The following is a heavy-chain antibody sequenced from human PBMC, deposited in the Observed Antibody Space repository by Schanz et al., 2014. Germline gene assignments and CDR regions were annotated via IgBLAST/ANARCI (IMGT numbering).Heavy chain of an antibody. D-gene: IGHD1-1*01. V-gene: IGHV3-30*04. CDR3: AKEEPPPSLVDY. Sequence: QVQLVESGGGVVQPGRSLRLSCAASGFTVRSYAMHWVRQAPGKGLEWVAAISYDGNNQYYTDSVKGRFTVSRDNSKNAVYLQMNRRRAEDTAVYYCAKEEPPPSLVDYWGQGTLVTVSS. J-gene: IGHJ4*02. CDR1: GFTVRSYA. CDR2: ISYDGNNQ.